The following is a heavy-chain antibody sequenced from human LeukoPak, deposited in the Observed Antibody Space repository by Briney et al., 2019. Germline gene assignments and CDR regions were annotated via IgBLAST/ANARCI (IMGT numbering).Heavy chain of an antibody. Sequence: PSETLSLTCAVYGGSFSGYYWSWIRQPPGKGLEWIGEINHSGSTNHNPSLKSRVTISVDTSKNQFSLKLSSVTAADTAVYYCARRTYGDYPYWYFDLWGRGTLVTVSS. J-gene: IGHJ2*01. CDR3: ARRTYGDYPYWYFDL. CDR2: INHSGST. D-gene: IGHD4-17*01. V-gene: IGHV4-34*01. CDR1: GGSFSGYY.